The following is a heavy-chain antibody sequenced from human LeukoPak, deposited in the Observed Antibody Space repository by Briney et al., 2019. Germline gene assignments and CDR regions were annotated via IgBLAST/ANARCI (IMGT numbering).Heavy chain of an antibody. CDR1: GYTLTELS. Sequence: ASVKVSCKVSGYTLTELSMHWVQQAPGKGLEWMGGFDPEDGETIYAQKFQGRVTMTEDTSTDTAYMELSSLRSEDTAVYYCATDPEIAAAGTNWFDPWGQGTLVTVSP. CDR3: ATDPEIAAAGTNWFDP. J-gene: IGHJ5*02. D-gene: IGHD6-13*01. CDR2: FDPEDGET. V-gene: IGHV1-24*01.